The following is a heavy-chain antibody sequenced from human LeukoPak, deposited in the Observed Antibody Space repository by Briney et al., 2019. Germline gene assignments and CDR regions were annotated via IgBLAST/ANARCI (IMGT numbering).Heavy chain of an antibody. V-gene: IGHV4-39*01. CDR3: ARHGMITFGGVIPHLDY. Sequence: SETLSLTCTVSGGSISSGSYYWGWIRQPPGKGLEWIGSIYYSGSTQYNPSLKSRVTISVDTSKNQFSLKLSSVTAADTAVYYCARHGMITFGGVIPHLDYWGQGTLVTVSS. CDR2: IYYSGST. CDR1: GGSISSGSYY. J-gene: IGHJ4*02. D-gene: IGHD3-16*02.